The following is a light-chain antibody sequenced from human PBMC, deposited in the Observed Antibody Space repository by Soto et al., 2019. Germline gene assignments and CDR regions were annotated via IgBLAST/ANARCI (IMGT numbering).Light chain of an antibody. V-gene: IGKV3-20*01. CDR1: QSVAANY. J-gene: IGKJ5*01. CDR3: QQYGSSLIT. CDR2: GAS. Sequence: EVVLTQSPGTLSLSPGERATLSCRASQSVAANYLAWYQQKRGQAPRXXIYGASSRATGIPDRFSGSGSGTDLTLTISRLEPEDFEVYYCQQYGSSLITFGQGTRLEIK.